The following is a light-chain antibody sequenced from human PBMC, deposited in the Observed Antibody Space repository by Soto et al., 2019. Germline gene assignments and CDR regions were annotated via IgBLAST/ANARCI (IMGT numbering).Light chain of an antibody. Sequence: QSALTQPASVSGSPGQSITISCTGTSSDVGGYDYVSWYQQHPGKAPKLMIYDVTNRPSVVSNRFSGSKSGNTASLTISGLQAEDEADYYCISYASINTYVFGTGTKLTVL. V-gene: IGLV2-14*01. CDR3: ISYASINTYV. CDR2: DVT. J-gene: IGLJ1*01. CDR1: SSDVGGYDY.